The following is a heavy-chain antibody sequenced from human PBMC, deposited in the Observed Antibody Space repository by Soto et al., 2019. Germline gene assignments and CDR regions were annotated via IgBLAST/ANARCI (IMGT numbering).Heavy chain of an antibody. J-gene: IGHJ4*02. CDR1: GYTFTGYY. V-gene: IGHV1-2*04. D-gene: IGHD6-13*01. CDR2: INPNSGGT. CDR3: ARDPGGLAAAGVYFDY. Sequence: ASVKVSCKASGYTFTGYYMHWVRQAPGQGLEWMGWINPNSGGTNYAQKFQGWVTMTRDTSISTAYMELSRLRSDDTAVYYCARDPGGLAAAGVYFDYWGQGTLVTVSS.